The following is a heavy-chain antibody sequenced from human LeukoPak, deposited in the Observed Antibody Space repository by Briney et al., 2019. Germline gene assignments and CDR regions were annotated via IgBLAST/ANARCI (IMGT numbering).Heavy chain of an antibody. D-gene: IGHD3-22*01. CDR2: ISYDGSNK. CDR1: GFNFGNFG. V-gene: IGHV3-30*19. CDR3: AREDEQDYYDSSGYLCY. J-gene: IGHJ4*02. Sequence: GGSLRLSCEASGFNFGNFGMHWVRQAPGKGLEWVAVISYDGSNKYYADSVKGRFTISRDNSKNTLYLQMNSLRAEDTAVYYCAREDEQDYYDSSGYLCYWGQGTLVTVSS.